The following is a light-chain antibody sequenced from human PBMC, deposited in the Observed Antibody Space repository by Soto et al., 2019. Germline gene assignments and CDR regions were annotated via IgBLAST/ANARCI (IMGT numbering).Light chain of an antibody. CDR1: QSIGNF. CDR3: QQRSSWPPIT. J-gene: IGKJ5*01. Sequence: EIVLTQAPAILSLSPGERATLSCRASQSIGNFLAWYQQTPGQPPRLLLFDASNRADGVPDRFSGSGSGTDLTLTIRRLEPEDFAVYVCQQRSSWPPITFGQGTRLENK. CDR2: DAS. V-gene: IGKV3-11*01.